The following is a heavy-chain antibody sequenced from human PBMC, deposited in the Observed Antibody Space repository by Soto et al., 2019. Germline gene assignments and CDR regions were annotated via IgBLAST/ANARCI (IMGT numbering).Heavy chain of an antibody. CDR1: GFTFSNYW. V-gene: IGHV3-74*01. D-gene: IGHD3-16*01. CDR3: ARDLGGYASH. CDR2: INTDGSTT. Sequence: EVQLVESGGGLVQPGGSLRLSCAASGFTFSNYWMHWVRQAPGKGPVWVSRINTDGSTTNYADSVKGRFTISRDNAKNTLYLQTNGLGAEDTAVYYCARDLGGYASHWGQGTLVTGSS. J-gene: IGHJ4*02.